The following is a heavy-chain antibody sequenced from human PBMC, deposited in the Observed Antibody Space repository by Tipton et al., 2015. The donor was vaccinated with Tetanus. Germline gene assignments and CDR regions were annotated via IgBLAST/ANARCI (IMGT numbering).Heavy chain of an antibody. D-gene: IGHD6-19*01. J-gene: IGHJ4*02. CDR3: AGSQWLDGFIFDY. CDR2: IYHTGST. Sequence: TLSLTCAVSGALLSTGGYSWGWIRQPPGQGLEWIGYIYHTGSTYYNPSVRSRVSISTVGSKNHVTLRLTSVTAADTGVYYCAGSQWLDGFIFDYWGQGSLVTVAS. V-gene: IGHV4-30-2*02. CDR1: GALLSTGGYS.